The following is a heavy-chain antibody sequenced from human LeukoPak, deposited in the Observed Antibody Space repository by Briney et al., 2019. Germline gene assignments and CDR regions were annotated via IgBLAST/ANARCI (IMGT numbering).Heavy chain of an antibody. Sequence: SATLSLTCTVSGDSISGYYWSWIRQPPGKGLEWIGYIYYSGSAKYNPSLKSRVTISVDTSKNQFSLKLSSVTAADTAVYYCARSYGSGNYFDYWGQGTLVTVS. V-gene: IGHV4-59*01. CDR1: GDSISGYY. CDR3: ARSYGSGNYFDY. CDR2: IYYSGSA. D-gene: IGHD3-10*01. J-gene: IGHJ4*02.